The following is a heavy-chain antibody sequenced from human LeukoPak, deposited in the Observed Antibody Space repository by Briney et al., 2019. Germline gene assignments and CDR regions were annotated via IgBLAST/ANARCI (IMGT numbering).Heavy chain of an antibody. V-gene: IGHV3-21*01. J-gene: IGHJ3*02. CDR1: GFTFSSYT. CDR3: ATTHHYYDSSGFYYSSDAFDI. Sequence: PGGSLRLSCAASGFTFSSYTMNWVRHAPGKGLEWVSSISSTSGYTYYADSVKGRFPNSRDNAKRSLELHMSSLRVEDTAVYYCATTHHYYDSSGFYYSSDAFDIWGQGTMVTVSS. D-gene: IGHD3-22*01. CDR2: ISSTSGYT.